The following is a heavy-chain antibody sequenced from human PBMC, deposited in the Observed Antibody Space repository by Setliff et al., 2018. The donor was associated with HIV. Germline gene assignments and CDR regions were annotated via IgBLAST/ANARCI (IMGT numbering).Heavy chain of an antibody. Sequence: GGSLRLSCTASGFTFRYFTMSWVRQAPGKGLEWLGFIRSTAYSGTTQYAASVKDRFTISRDNSKSIAYLQMNSLKTEDTAVYYCTRSQLRYFDWTPLDAFDIWGQGTMVTVSS. CDR2: IRSTAYSGTT. V-gene: IGHV3-49*04. J-gene: IGHJ3*02. CDR3: TRSQLRYFDWTPLDAFDI. CDR1: GFTFRYFT. D-gene: IGHD3-9*01.